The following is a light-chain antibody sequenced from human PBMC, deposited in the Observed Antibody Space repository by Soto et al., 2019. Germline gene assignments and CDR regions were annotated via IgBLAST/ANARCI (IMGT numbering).Light chain of an antibody. CDR3: ISYTSSSTSYV. CDR2: EVS. V-gene: IGLV2-14*01. Sequence: QSFLTQPASVSGSPGQSITISCTGTSSDVGGYNYVAWYQQHPGKVPRLMIYEVSNRPSGVSNRFSGSKSGSTASLTISGLQAEDEADYYCISYTSSSTSYVFGPGTKVTV. J-gene: IGLJ1*01. CDR1: SSDVGGYNY.